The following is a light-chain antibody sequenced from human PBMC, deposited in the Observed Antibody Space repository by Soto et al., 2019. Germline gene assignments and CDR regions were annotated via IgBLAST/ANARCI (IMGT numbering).Light chain of an antibody. CDR1: SSNIGACYD. V-gene: IGLV1-40*01. J-gene: IGLJ2*01. CDR2: GNS. CDR3: QSYDSSLSRV. Sequence: QSVLTQPPSVSVAPVQRVTIFCTGSSSNIGACYDVHWYQQLPGTAPKLLISGNSNRPSGVPDRFSGSKSGTSASLAITGRQAEDEADYDCQSYDSSLSRVFGGGTKLTVL.